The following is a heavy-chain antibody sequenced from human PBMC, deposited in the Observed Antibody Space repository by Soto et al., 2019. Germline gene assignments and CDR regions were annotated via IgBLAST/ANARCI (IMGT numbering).Heavy chain of an antibody. CDR2: IATYNSNK. CDR3: ARVLRGVVNWFDP. Sequence: HLVQSGPEVKKPGASVTVSCKTSGDTFTNFGLSWVRQAPGQGLEWMGWIATYNSNKNYAQKFQGGLTLTTDTSTSTGYMELKSLEYDDTAVYYCARVLRGVVNWFDPWGQGTLVTVSS. CDR1: GDTFTNFG. V-gene: IGHV1-18*01. D-gene: IGHD3-10*01. J-gene: IGHJ5*02.